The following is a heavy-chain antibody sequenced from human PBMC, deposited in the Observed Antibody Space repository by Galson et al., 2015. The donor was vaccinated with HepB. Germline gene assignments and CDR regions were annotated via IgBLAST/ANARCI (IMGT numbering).Heavy chain of an antibody. D-gene: IGHD2-15*01. CDR3: ARGALVVAVGATQNNWFDP. CDR2: ISPHNRYTNPHNRYT. V-gene: IGHV1-18*01. Sequence: SVKVSCKASGYTFSSYSITWVRQAPGQGLEWVGWISPHNRYTNPHNRYTNYAQNFQGRVTMTTDTSTSTAYMELRSLRSDDTAVYYCARGALVVAVGATQNNWFDPLGPGNPGHRLL. J-gene: IGHJ5*02. CDR1: GYTFSSYS.